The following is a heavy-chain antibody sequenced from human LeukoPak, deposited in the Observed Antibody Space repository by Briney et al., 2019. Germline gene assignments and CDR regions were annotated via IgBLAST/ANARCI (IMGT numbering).Heavy chain of an antibody. CDR2: IGRDCRVT. Sequence: PGGSLRLSCTASGFNFYRFTMHWVRQSPGKGLEWVSFIGRDCRVTSYADSVKGRFTISRENSRNSVYLKGDSVRPEDTAFYHCVKERDGQKDGLDSWGQGTLVTVSS. J-gene: IGHJ4*02. CDR1: GFNFYRFT. V-gene: IGHV3-43*01. D-gene: IGHD5-24*01. CDR3: VKERDGQKDGLDS.